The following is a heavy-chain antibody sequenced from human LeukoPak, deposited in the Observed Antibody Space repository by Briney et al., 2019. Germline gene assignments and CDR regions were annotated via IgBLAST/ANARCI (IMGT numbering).Heavy chain of an antibody. V-gene: IGHV4-59*01. CDR2: IYYSGSA. CDR1: SGSISDNY. D-gene: IGHD2-2*01. Sequence: SETLSLTCTVSSGSISDNYGSWARQPPGKGLEWIGYIYYSGSANYNPSLASRVTMSVDTSKNQFPLKLNSVTAADTAVYYCARDGGCGSSTGCYPDAFHIWGQGTMVTVSS. CDR3: ARDGGCGSSTGCYPDAFHI. J-gene: IGHJ3*02.